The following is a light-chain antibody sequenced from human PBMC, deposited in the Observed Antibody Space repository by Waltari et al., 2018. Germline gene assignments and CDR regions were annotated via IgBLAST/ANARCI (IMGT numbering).Light chain of an antibody. CDR1: QSVSRN. CDR3: QHYVTLPVT. J-gene: IGKJ1*01. CDR2: GAS. V-gene: IGKV3-20*01. Sequence: ELVFTQSPVTLSLSPGDRATLSCRGSQSVSRNLAWYQKKPGQSRILLIYGASIRATGIPDRFSGSGSGTDFSLTISRLEPEDFAVYYCQHYVTLPVTFGQGTKVEIK.